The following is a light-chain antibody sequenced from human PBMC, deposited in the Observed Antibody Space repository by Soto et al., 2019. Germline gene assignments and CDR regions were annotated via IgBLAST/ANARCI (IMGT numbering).Light chain of an antibody. CDR1: RSFASSY. CDR3: QHYDSSPPDT. Sequence: EIVLTQSPVTLSLSPGERATLSCRASRSFASSYLGWYQQKPGQAPRLLIYAASTRANGIPDRFSGSGSATDFTLTISRLEPEDAAVYYCQHYDSSPPDTFGQGTKLEIK. CDR2: AAS. J-gene: IGKJ2*01. V-gene: IGKV3-20*01.